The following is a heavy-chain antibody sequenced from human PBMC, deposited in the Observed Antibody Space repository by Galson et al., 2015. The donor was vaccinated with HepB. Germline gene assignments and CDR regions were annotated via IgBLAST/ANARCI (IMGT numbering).Heavy chain of an antibody. CDR3: AEADTPMAPLDY. D-gene: IGHD5-18*01. CDR1: GFTFTSYA. V-gene: IGHV3-23*01. J-gene: IGHJ4*02. Sequence: SLRLSCAASGFTFTSYAMTWVRQAPGKGLEWVSTISGSGGNTYYADSVKGRFTISRDNSKNTLYLQMNSLSAEDTAVYYCAEADTPMAPLDYWGQGTLVTVSS. CDR2: ISGSGGNT.